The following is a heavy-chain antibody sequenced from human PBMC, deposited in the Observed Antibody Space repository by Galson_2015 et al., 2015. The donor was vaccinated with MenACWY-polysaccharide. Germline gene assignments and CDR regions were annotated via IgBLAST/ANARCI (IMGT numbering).Heavy chain of an antibody. CDR1: GFTVSSNY. J-gene: IGHJ4*02. V-gene: IGHV3-66*01. CDR2: IYSGGYT. CDR3: ARAHNYGDYEH. Sequence: SLRLSCAASGFTVSSNYMSWVRQAPGKGLEWVSVIYSGGYTYYADSVKGRFTISRDNSKNTLFLQMNTLKVEDTAVYYCARAHNYGDYEHCGQGTLVTVSS. D-gene: IGHD4-17*01.